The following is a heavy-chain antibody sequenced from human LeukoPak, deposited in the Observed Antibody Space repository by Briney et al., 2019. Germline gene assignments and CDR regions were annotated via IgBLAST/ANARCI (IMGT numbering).Heavy chain of an antibody. J-gene: IGHJ4*02. CDR1: GFPFSSYV. CDR2: IWFDGGKI. Sequence: PGGSLRLSCAASGFPFSSYVMHWLRQTPGKGLEWVAVIWFDGGKIYFADSVKGLFTISRDNSKNTLYLQMNSLRAEDTAVYHCARDFTNIRGGGYFDNWGQGTLVTVSS. CDR3: ARDFTNIRGGGYFDN. V-gene: IGHV3-33*01. D-gene: IGHD2/OR15-2a*01.